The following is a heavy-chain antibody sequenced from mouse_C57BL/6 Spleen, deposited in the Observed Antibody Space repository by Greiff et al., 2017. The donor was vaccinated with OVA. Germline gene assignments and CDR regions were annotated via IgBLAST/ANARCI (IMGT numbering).Heavy chain of an antibody. CDR1: GYTFTSYW. D-gene: IGHD1-1*01. Sequence: QVQLQQPGAELVKPGASVKLSCKASGYTFTSYWMHWVKQRPGQGLEWIGMIHPNSGSTNYNEKFKSKATLTVDKSSSTAYMQLSSLTSEDSAVYYCARRMDYYCSSYNFDYWGQGTTLTVSS. CDR2: IHPNSGST. V-gene: IGHV1-64*01. CDR3: ARRMDYYCSSYNFDY. J-gene: IGHJ2*01.